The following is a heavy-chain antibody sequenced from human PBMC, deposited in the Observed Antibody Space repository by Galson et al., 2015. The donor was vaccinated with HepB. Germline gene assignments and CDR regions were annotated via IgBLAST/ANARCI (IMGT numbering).Heavy chain of an antibody. CDR1: GFTFGNYG. V-gene: IGHV3-33*01. J-gene: IGHJ6*02. D-gene: IGHD2-2*01. CDR3: ARDINQYVVRIYRDYYYYGMDV. Sequence: SLRLSCAAFGFTFGNYGMHWVRQAPGKGLEWVASMWYDGSKKYYGDSVKGRFTISRDNSQNTLFLQMNSLRAEDTAVYYCARDINQYVVRIYRDYYYYGMDVWGQGTTVTVS. CDR2: MWYDGSKK.